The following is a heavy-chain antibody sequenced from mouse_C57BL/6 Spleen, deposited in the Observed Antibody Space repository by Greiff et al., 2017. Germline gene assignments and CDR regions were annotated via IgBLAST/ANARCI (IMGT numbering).Heavy chain of an antibody. CDR1: GFSLTSYG. Sequence: QVQLKESGPGLVQPSQSLSITCTVSGFSLTSYGVHWVRQSPGKGLEWLGVIWRGGSTDYNAAFMSRLSITKDNSKSQVFFKMNSLQADDTAIYYCASNYYGSSYDYAMDYWGQGTSVTVSS. V-gene: IGHV2-5*01. CDR3: ASNYYGSSYDYAMDY. CDR2: IWRGGST. J-gene: IGHJ4*01. D-gene: IGHD1-1*01.